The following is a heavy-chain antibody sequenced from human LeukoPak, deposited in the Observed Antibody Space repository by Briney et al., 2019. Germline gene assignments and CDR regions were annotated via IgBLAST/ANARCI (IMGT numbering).Heavy chain of an antibody. CDR2: IYTSGST. CDR1: GGSISSYY. CDR3: ARVDYSKPPAAFDP. Sequence: SETLSLTCTVSGGSISSYYWSWIRQPAGKGLEWIGRIYTSGSTYYNPSLKSRVTISVDTSKNQFSLKLSSVTAADTAVYYCARVDYSKPPAAFDPWGQGTLVTVSS. D-gene: IGHD4-11*01. V-gene: IGHV4-4*07. J-gene: IGHJ5*02.